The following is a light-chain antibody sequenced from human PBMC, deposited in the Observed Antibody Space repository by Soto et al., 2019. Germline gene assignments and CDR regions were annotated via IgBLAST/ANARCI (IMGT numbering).Light chain of an antibody. J-gene: IGKJ1*01. CDR1: HSISYR. CDR3: QQYNSYSWT. Sequence: DIQMTQTPSTLSASVGDRVTITCRAGHSISYRLAWYQQKPGKAPKLLIYDASSLESGVPSTFSGSGSGTEFTLTITSLQPDDFATYYCQQYNSYSWTFGQGTKV. V-gene: IGKV1-5*01. CDR2: DAS.